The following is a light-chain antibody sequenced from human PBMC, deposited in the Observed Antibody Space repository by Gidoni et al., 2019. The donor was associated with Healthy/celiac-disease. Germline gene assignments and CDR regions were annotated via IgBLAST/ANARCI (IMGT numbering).Light chain of an antibody. CDR1: QSISSY. CDR2: AAS. V-gene: IGKV1-39*01. CDR3: QQSYSXXXX. Sequence: DIXMTQSPSSLSASVGARVTITCRASQSISSYLNWYQQKPGKAPKLLIYAASSLQSGVPSRFSGSGSGTDFTLTISSLQPEDFATYYCQQSYSXXXXXGQGTRLE. J-gene: IGKJ5*01.